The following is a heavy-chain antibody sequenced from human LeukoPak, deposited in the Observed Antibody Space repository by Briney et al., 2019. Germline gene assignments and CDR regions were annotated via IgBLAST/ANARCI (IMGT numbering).Heavy chain of an antibody. Sequence: GGSLTHSFLASVFTFSSMNWVRQAPGKWLEGVSYISSSSSYIYYADSVEGRFTISRDNAKNSLYLQMNSLRAEDTAVYYCAELGITMIGGVWGKGTTVTISS. CDR2: ISSSSSYI. CDR3: AELGITMIGGV. V-gene: IGHV3-21*01. J-gene: IGHJ6*04. D-gene: IGHD3-10*02. CDR1: VFTFSS.